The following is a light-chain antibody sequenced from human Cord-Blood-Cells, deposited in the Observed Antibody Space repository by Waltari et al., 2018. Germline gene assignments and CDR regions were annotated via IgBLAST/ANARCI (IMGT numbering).Light chain of an antibody. J-gene: IGLJ3*02. V-gene: IGLV2-14*01. CDR1: SSDVGGFTS. Sequence: QSALTQPASVSGSPGQSVTISCTGTSSDVGGFTSLSWYQQHPGKAPKLMIYDVSNRPSGVSNRFSGSKSGNTASLTISGLQAEDEADYYCSSYTSSSTWVFGGGTKLTVL. CDR3: SSYTSSSTWV. CDR2: DVS.